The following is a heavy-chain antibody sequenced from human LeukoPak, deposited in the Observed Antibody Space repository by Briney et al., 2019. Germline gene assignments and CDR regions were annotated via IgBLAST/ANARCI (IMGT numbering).Heavy chain of an antibody. Sequence: SETLSLTCTVSGGSISSSSYCWGWLRPPPGKGREWLGRIYYSGSSYYTPSLKSRLTISADTSKDQLSLNLTSVTAADTYLCYCAACGYSTRWYYYDFWGGGTLLSVSS. V-gene: IGHV4-39*01. J-gene: IGHJ4*02. CDR2: IYYSGSS. D-gene: IGHD2-8*01. CDR3: AACGYSTRWYYYDF. CDR1: GGSISSSSYC.